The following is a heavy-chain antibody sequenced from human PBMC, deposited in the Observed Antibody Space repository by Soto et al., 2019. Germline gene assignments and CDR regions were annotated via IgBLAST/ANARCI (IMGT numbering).Heavy chain of an antibody. CDR1: GGTFSSYA. CDR3: ASGASDQLQSYFDY. J-gene: IGHJ4*02. D-gene: IGHD1-7*01. CDR2: IIPIFGTA. Sequence: QVQLVQSGAEVKKPGSSVKVSCKASGGTFSSYAISWVRQAPGQGLEWMGGIIPIFGTANYARKFQGRVRIAADDSTSASYMELSSLRSEDTAVYYCASGASDQLQSYFDYWGQGTLVTFSS. V-gene: IGHV1-69*12.